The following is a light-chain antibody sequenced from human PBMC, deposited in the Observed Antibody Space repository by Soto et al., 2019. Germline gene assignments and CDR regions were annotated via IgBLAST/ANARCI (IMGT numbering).Light chain of an antibody. CDR1: SSDVGGYNY. CDR3: CSYAGSYGGHV. Sequence: QSALTQPRSVSGSPGQSVTISCTGTSSDVGGYNYVSWYQQHPGKAPKLMIYDVSKRPSGVPDRFSGSKSGNTASLTISGLQAEDEADYYCCSYAGSYGGHVFGTGTKVTVL. J-gene: IGLJ1*01. CDR2: DVS. V-gene: IGLV2-11*01.